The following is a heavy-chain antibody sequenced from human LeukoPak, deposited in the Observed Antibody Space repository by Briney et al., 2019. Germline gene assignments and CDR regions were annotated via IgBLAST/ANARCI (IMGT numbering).Heavy chain of an antibody. CDR2: VHYSGSS. V-gene: IGHV4-39*01. Sequence: PSETLSLTCTVSGGSISSSSYYWGWIRHPPGKGLEWIGSVHYSGSSYYNPSLKSRVTMSVDTSKNQFSLKLSSVTAADTAVYYCARRGYSYGDFDYWGQGTLVTVSS. J-gene: IGHJ4*02. D-gene: IGHD5-18*01. CDR3: ARRGYSYGDFDY. CDR1: GGSISSSSYY.